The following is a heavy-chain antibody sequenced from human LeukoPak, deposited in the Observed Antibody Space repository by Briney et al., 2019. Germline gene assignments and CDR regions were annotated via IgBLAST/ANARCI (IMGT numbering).Heavy chain of an antibody. CDR3: ARARQEWLRLGVYYYYYMDV. J-gene: IGHJ6*03. D-gene: IGHD5-12*01. V-gene: IGHV6-1*01. CDR2: TYYRSKGYN. Sequence: SQTLSLTCAISGDSVSSNSAAWNWIRQSPSRGLEWLGRTYYRSKGYNDYAVSVKSRITINPDTSKNQFSLQLNSVTPEDTAVYYCARARQEWLRLGVYYYYYMDVWGKGTTVTVSS. CDR1: GDSVSSNSAA.